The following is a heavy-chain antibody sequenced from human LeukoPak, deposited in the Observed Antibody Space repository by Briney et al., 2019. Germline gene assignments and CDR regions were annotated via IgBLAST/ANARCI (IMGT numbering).Heavy chain of an antibody. D-gene: IGHD6-13*01. CDR1: GGSIRSYY. CDR3: TRYQTPIAAAGSRYAFDI. CDR2: IYYSGST. V-gene: IGHV4-59*01. J-gene: IGHJ3*02. Sequence: SETLSLTCTVSGGSIRSYYWSWIRQPPGKGLEWVGYIYYSGSTNYNPSLKSRVTMSVDTSKNQFSLKLSSVTAADTAVYYCTRYQTPIAAAGSRYAFDIWGQGTMVTVSS.